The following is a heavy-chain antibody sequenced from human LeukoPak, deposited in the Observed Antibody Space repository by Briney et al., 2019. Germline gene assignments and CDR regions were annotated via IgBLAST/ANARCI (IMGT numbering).Heavy chain of an antibody. CDR1: GYTFTSYG. D-gene: IGHD6-13*01. V-gene: IGHV1-18*01. Sequence: ASVNVSCKASGYTFTSYGISWVRQAPGQGLEWMGWISAYNGNTNYAQKLQGRVTMTTDTSTSTAYMELRSLRSDDTAVYYCARVEYSSSWYLSHYYYYYMDVWGKGTTVTVSS. CDR3: ARVEYSSSWYLSHYYYYYMDV. CDR2: ISAYNGNT. J-gene: IGHJ6*03.